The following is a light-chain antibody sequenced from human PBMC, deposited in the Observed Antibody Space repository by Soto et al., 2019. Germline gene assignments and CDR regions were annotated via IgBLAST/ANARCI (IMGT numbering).Light chain of an antibody. J-gene: IGKJ4*02. V-gene: IGKV1-12*01. CDR2: AAS. CDR3: QQANSFPLT. Sequence: DIQMTQSPSFVSASVGDRVTITCRASQDISSWLAWYQQKPGKDPKLLIYAASTLQSGVPSRFSGSGFGTHFTLSISSLQPEDFATYYCQQANSFPLTLGGGTKVEIE. CDR1: QDISSW.